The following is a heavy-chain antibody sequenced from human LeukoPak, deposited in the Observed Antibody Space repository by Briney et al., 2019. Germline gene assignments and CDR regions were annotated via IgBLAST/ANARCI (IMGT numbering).Heavy chain of an antibody. J-gene: IGHJ4*02. CDR2: ISGSGGST. CDR3: AKESGDWSENFDY. Sequence: GRSLRLSCAASGFTFSSYAMSWVRQAPGKGLEWVSAISGSGGSTYYADSVEGRFTISRDNSKNTLYLQMNSLRAEDTAVYYCAKESGDWSENFDYWGQGTLVTVSS. CDR1: GFTFSSYA. D-gene: IGHD2-21*02. V-gene: IGHV3-23*01.